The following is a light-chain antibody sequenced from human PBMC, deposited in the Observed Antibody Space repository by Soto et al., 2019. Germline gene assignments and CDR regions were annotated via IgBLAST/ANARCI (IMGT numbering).Light chain of an antibody. CDR3: QQYNNWPPIT. Sequence: EIVMTQSPATLPVSPGERSTLSCMASQSVSSNLAWYQHKPGQAPRLLIYGASTRATGIPARFSGSGSGTEFNLTISSLQSEDFAIYYCQQYNNWPPITFGQGTR. J-gene: IGKJ5*01. V-gene: IGKV3-15*01. CDR2: GAS. CDR1: QSVSSN.